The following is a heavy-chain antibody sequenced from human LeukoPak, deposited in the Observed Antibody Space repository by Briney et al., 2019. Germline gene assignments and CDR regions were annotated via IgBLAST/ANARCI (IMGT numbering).Heavy chain of an antibody. Sequence: SQTLSLTCAIFGDSVSSNSAAWNWIRQSPSRGLEWLGRTYYRSKWYNDYAVSVKSRITINPDTSKNQFSLQLNSVTPEDTAVYYCARALRYSSGWALDYWGQGTLVTVSS. D-gene: IGHD6-19*01. CDR3: ARALRYSSGWALDY. CDR1: GDSVSSNSAA. V-gene: IGHV6-1*01. J-gene: IGHJ4*02. CDR2: TYYRSKWYN.